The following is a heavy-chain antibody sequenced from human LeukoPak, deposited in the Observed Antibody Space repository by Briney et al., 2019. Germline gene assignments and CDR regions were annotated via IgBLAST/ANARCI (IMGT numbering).Heavy chain of an antibody. Sequence: LRLSCAASGFTFSDYYMSWIRQPPGKGLEWIGYIYHSGSTYYNPSLKSRVTISVDRSKNQFSLKLSSVTAADTAVYYCARVSQYSGYQDKYFDYWGQGTLVTVSS. D-gene: IGHD5-12*01. CDR1: GFTFSDYY. CDR2: IYHSGST. CDR3: ARVSQYSGYQDKYFDY. V-gene: IGHV4-30-2*01. J-gene: IGHJ4*02.